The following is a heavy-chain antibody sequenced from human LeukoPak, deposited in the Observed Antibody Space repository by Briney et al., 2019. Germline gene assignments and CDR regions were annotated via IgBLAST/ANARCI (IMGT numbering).Heavy chain of an antibody. CDR1: GGFISTGSYY. CDR2: IYYTGRT. J-gene: IGHJ5*02. CDR3: ARHGVVTWFDP. Sequence: SETLSLTRTVSGGFISTGSYYWTWIRQPPGKGLEWIGYIYYTGRTYLNPSLESRVIMSVDTSKNQFSVKLRSVTAADTAVYYCARHGVVTWFDPWGQGTLVTVSS. D-gene: IGHD3-16*01. V-gene: IGHV4-39*01.